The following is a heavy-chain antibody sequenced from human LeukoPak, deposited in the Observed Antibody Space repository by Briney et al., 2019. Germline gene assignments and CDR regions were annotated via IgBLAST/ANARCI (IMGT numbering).Heavy chain of an antibody. CDR2: INHSGST. J-gene: IGHJ4*02. Sequence: PSETLSLTCAVYGGSSSGYYWSWIRQPPGKGREWIGEINHSGSTNYNPYLKSRVTISVDTSKNQFSLKLSYVTAADTAVYYCARVRVAVAGLSCFDYWGQGTLVTVSS. D-gene: IGHD6-19*01. CDR1: GGSSSGYY. V-gene: IGHV4-34*01. CDR3: ARVRVAVAGLSCFDY.